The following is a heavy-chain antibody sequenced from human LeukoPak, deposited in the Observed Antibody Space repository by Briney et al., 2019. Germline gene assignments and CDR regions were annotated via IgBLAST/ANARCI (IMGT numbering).Heavy chain of an antibody. CDR3: ARGLAMVRGVIAKYYMDV. J-gene: IGHJ6*03. CDR1: GGSISSYY. V-gene: IGHV4-59*01. Sequence: SETLSPTCTVSGGSISSYYWSWIRQPPGKGLEWIGYIYYSGSTNYNPSLKSRVTISVDTSKNQFSLKLSSVTAADTAVYYCARGLAMVRGVIAKYYMDVWGKGTTVTVSS. CDR2: IYYSGST. D-gene: IGHD3-10*01.